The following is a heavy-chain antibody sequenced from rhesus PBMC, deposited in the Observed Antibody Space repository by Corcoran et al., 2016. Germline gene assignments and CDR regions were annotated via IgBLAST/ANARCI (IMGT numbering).Heavy chain of an antibody. Sequence: QVQLQESGPGLVEPSENLSLTCAVSGYSISSNYCRWNRQPRGKGLEWIVYIYGSSGSTYYNPSLKSRVTISTDTSKNQFSLKLSSVTAADTAVYYCALSTGVIGFEFWGQCALVTVSS. D-gene: IGHD3-34*01. J-gene: IGHJ1*01. CDR2: IYGSSGST. CDR3: ALSTGVIGFEF. V-gene: IGHV4-147*01. CDR1: GYSISSNY.